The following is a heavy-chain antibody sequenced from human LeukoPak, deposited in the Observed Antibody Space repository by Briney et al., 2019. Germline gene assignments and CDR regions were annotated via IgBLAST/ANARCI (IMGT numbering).Heavy chain of an antibody. CDR1: GGSFSSYY. Sequence: SETLSLTCTVSGGSFSSYYWSWIRQPPGRGLEWIGYIYYSGSTNYNPSLKSRVTISVDTSKNQFSLKLSSVTAADTAVYYCARVRLAYYYYYYMDVWGKGTTVTISS. J-gene: IGHJ6*03. V-gene: IGHV4-59*01. CDR3: ARVRLAYYYYYYMDV. CDR2: IYYSGST.